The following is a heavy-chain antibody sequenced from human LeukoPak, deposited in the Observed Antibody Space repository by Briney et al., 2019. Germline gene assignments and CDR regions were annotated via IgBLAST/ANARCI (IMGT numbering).Heavy chain of an antibody. CDR2: IRYDGSNK. Sequence: PGGSLRLSCAASGFTFSSYGVHWVRQAPGKGLEWVAFIRYDGSNKYYADSVKGRFTISRDNSKNTLYLQMNSLRAEDTAVYYCANFGEIYMDVWGKGTTVTVSS. J-gene: IGHJ6*03. CDR1: GFTFSSYG. D-gene: IGHD3-10*01. CDR3: ANFGEIYMDV. V-gene: IGHV3-30*02.